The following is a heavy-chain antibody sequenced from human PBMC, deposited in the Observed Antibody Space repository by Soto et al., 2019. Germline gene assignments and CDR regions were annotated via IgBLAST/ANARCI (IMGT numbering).Heavy chain of an antibody. CDR1: GFTFSSYA. D-gene: IGHD6-19*01. V-gene: IGHV3-23*01. CDR2: ISGSGGST. CDR3: AKDGRYSSGWYLGY. Sequence: GGSLRLSCAASGFTFSSYATSWVRQAPGKGLEWVSAISGSGGSTYYADSVKGRFTISRDNSKNTLYLQMNSLRAEDTAVYYCAKDGRYSSGWYLGYWGQGTLVTVSS. J-gene: IGHJ4*02.